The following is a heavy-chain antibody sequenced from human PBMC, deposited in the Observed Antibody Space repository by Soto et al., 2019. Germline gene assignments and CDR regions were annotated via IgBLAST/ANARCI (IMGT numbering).Heavy chain of an antibody. V-gene: IGHV4-31*03. CDR1: GESRSGGAYY. D-gene: IGHD3-22*01. CDR3: ASSYSGYLDN. J-gene: IGHJ4*02. Sequence: LSLDSIVSGESRSGGAYYWEWIRQHLGNGLEWIGNIYYSVNTYYIPSLKSRIVMSVDTSKNQFSLNPGSVTAADTDIYYCASSYSGYLDNWGRGALVSVSS. CDR2: IYYSVNT.